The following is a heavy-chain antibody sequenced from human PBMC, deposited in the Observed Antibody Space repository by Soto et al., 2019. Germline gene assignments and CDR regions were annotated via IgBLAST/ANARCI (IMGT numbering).Heavy chain of an antibody. CDR1: GYSFTSYW. CDR2: IYPGDSDT. J-gene: IGHJ6*02. Sequence: PGEYLKISCKGSGYSFTSYWLGWVSQMPGKGLEWMGIIYPGDSDTRYSPSFQGQVTISADKSISTAYLQWSSLKASDTAMYYCARHSKECDYYYYYGMDFWGQGSSVTVSS. V-gene: IGHV5-51*01. D-gene: IGHD3-3*01. CDR3: ARHSKECDYYYYYGMDF.